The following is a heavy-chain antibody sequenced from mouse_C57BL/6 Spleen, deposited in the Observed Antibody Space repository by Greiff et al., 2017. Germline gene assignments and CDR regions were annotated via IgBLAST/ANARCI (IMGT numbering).Heavy chain of an antibody. CDR3: ARSESTMITTGGGFAY. CDR1: GYAFSSSW. V-gene: IGHV1-82*01. D-gene: IGHD2-4*01. J-gene: IGHJ3*01. Sequence: QVQLQQSGPELVKPGASVKISCKASGYAFSSSWMNWVKQRPGKGLEWIGRIYPGDGDTNYNGKFKGKATLTADKSSSTAYMQLSSLTSEDSAVYFCARSESTMITTGGGFAYWGQGTLVTVSA. CDR2: IYPGDGDT.